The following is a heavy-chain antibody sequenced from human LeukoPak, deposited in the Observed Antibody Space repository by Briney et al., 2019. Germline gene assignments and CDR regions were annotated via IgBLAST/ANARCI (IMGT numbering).Heavy chain of an antibody. V-gene: IGHV3-21*01. Sequence: GGSLRLSCAASGFTFSNYAMSWVRQAPGKGLEWVSSISSSSNYIYYADSVKGRFTISRDNAKNSLYLQMNSLRAEDTAVYYCAREWGMATIDYWGQGTLVTVSS. D-gene: IGHD5-24*01. J-gene: IGHJ4*02. CDR3: AREWGMATIDY. CDR1: GFTFSNYA. CDR2: ISSSSNYI.